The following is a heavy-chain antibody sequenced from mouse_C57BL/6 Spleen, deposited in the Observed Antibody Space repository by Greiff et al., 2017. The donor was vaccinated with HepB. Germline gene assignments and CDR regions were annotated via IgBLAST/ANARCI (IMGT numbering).Heavy chain of an antibody. D-gene: IGHD1-1*01. CDR1: GYTFTDYN. J-gene: IGHJ3*01. CDR2: INPNNGGT. Sequence: EVQLQQSGPELVKPGASVKIPCKASGYTFTDYNMDWVKQSHGKSLEWIGDINPNNGGTIYNQKFKGKATLTVDKSSSTAYMELRSLTSEDTAVYYCARGPPYGSSPAWFAYWGQGTLVTVSA. V-gene: IGHV1-18*01. CDR3: ARGPPYGSSPAWFAY.